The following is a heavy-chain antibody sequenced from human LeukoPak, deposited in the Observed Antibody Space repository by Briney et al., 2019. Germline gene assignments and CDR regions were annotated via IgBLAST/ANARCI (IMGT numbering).Heavy chain of an antibody. V-gene: IGHV1-18*01. CDR2: ISAYNGNT. CDR1: GYTFAIYG. Sequence: ASVKVSCKASGYTFAIYGYSWVRQAPGQGLEWLAWISAYNGNTNYAQKVQGRVTMTTDTSTTTAYMELRSLRSDDTAVYYCARVSYYYGSGYYYYYYMDVWGKGTTVTISS. J-gene: IGHJ6*03. CDR3: ARVSYYYGSGYYYYYYMDV. D-gene: IGHD3-10*01.